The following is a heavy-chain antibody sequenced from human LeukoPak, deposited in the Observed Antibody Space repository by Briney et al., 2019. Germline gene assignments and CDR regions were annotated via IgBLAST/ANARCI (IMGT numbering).Heavy chain of an antibody. V-gene: IGHV5-51*01. J-gene: IGHJ2*01. CDR2: IYPGDSDT. CDR1: GYHFTSYW. Sequence: GESLKISCKGSGYHFTSYWIGWVRQMPGKGLEWMGIIYPGDSDTRYSPSFQGQVTISADKSSSTAYLQWSSLKASDTAMYYCAANSLGYCSSTSWEGGYFDLWGRGTLVTGSS. D-gene: IGHD2-2*01. CDR3: AANSLGYCSSTSWEGGYFDL.